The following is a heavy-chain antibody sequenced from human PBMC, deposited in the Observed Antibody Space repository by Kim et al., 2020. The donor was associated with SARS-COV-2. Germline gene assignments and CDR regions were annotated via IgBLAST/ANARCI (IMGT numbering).Heavy chain of an antibody. CDR1: GFKFTDYS. V-gene: IGHV3-48*04. J-gene: IGHJ3*01. Sequence: GGSLRLSCAASGFKFTDYSFNWVRQAPGKGLEWISYIRFNREYADSVKGRFTMSRDDATNSVFLQMNDLTVEDTARYFCVRDYEWAFDFWGQGTMVTVSS. CDR3: VRDYEWAFDF. D-gene: IGHD1-26*01. CDR2: IRFNR.